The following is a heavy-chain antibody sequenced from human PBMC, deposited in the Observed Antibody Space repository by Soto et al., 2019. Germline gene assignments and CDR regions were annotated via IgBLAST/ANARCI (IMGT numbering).Heavy chain of an antibody. Sequence: EVQLVESGGGLVQPGRSLRLSCAASGFTFDDYAMHWVRQAPGKGLEWVSGISWNSGSIGYADSVKGRFTISRDNAKNSLYLQMNSLRAEDTALYYCAKDIPGGFDYWGQGTLVTVSS. CDR3: AKDIPGGFDY. CDR1: GFTFDDYA. D-gene: IGHD3-16*01. CDR2: ISWNSGSI. V-gene: IGHV3-9*01. J-gene: IGHJ4*02.